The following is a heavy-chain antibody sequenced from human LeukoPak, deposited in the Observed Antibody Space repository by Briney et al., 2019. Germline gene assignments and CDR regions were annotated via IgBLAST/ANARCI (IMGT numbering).Heavy chain of an antibody. Sequence: GESLKISCKGSGYSFTSYWIGWVRQMPGKGLEWMGIIYPGDSDTRYSPSLQGQVTVSADKSISTAYLQWSSLKASDIAMYYCARAVQIGVFGATNWFDPWGQGTLVTVSS. J-gene: IGHJ5*02. V-gene: IGHV5-51*01. D-gene: IGHD3-10*02. CDR3: ARAVQIGVFGATNWFDP. CDR2: IYPGDSDT. CDR1: GYSFTSYW.